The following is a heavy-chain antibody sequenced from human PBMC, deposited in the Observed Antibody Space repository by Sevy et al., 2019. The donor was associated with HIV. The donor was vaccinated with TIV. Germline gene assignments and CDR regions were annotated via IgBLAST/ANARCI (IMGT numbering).Heavy chain of an antibody. CDR1: GFTFSSYA. D-gene: IGHD6-19*01. CDR3: AGNPNRAAGLVADYFDY. Sequence: GGSLRLSCAASGFTFSSYAMSWVRQAPGKGLEWVSAISGSGGSTYYADSVKGRFTISRDNSKNTLYLQMNSLRAEDTAVYYCAGNPNRAAGLVADYFDYWGQGTLVTVSS. J-gene: IGHJ4*02. V-gene: IGHV3-23*01. CDR2: ISGSGGST.